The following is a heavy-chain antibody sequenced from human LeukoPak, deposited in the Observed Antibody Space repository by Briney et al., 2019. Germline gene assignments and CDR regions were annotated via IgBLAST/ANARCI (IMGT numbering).Heavy chain of an antibody. V-gene: IGHV3-15*01. CDR1: GFTFTNAW. CDR3: TSEWELLPLDAFDI. Sequence: GGSLRLSCAASGFTFTNAWMSWVRQAPGKGLEWVGRIKSKTDGGTTDYAASVKGRFTISRDDSKNTLYLQMNSLKTEDTAVYYCTSEWELLPLDAFDIWGQGTMVTVSS. CDR2: IKSKTDGGTT. D-gene: IGHD1-26*01. J-gene: IGHJ3*02.